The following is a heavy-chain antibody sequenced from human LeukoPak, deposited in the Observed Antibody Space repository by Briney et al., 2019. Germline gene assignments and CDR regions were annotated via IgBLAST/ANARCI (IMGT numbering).Heavy chain of an antibody. Sequence: ASVKVSCKASGNTFSRYYFHWVRQAPGQGLDWMGIITPTTGGANYAQKFQGRVTMTRDTSISTAYMELSRLRSDDTAVYYCARDTPNSSGYYYNPWGQGTLVTVSS. V-gene: IGHV1-2*02. CDR1: GNTFSRYY. D-gene: IGHD3-22*01. CDR2: ITPTTGGA. J-gene: IGHJ5*02. CDR3: ARDTPNSSGYYYNP.